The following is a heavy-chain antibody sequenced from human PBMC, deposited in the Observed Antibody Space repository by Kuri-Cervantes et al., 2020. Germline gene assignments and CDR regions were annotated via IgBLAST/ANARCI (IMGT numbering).Heavy chain of an antibody. CDR3: ARAHYDILIDQSLDIDY. D-gene: IGHD3-9*01. J-gene: IGHJ4*02. CDR1: GFTFTSSA. V-gene: IGHV1-58*01. CDR2: IVVGSGNT. Sequence: SVKVSCKASGFTFTSSAVQWARQARGQRLEWMGWIVVGSGNTNYAQKFQERVTITRDMSTSTAYMELSSLRSEDTAVYYCARAHYDILIDQSLDIDYWGQGTLVTVSS.